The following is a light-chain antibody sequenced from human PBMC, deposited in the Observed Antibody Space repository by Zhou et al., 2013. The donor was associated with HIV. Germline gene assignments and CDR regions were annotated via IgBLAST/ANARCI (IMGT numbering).Light chain of an antibody. Sequence: DIVMTQSPLSLPVTLGQPASISCTSSQSLVHSDGNTYLTWFHQRPGQSPRRLIYRVSKRESGVPDRISGSGSDTDFTLTINRAEAEDVGIYYCMQGAHWPPWTFGQGTRVEI. J-gene: IGKJ1*01. CDR1: QSLVHSDGNTY. CDR2: RVS. V-gene: IGKV2-30*02. CDR3: MQGAHWPPWT.